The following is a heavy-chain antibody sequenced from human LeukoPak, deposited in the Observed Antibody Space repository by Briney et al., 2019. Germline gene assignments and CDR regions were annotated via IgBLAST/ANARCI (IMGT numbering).Heavy chain of an antibody. Sequence: SVKVSCKASGGTFSSYAISWVRQAPGQGLEWMGGIIPIFGTANYAQKFQGRVTITADESTSTAHMELSSLRSEDTAVYYCARLDIVATISWFDPWGQGTLVTVSS. V-gene: IGHV1-69*13. CDR3: ARLDIVATISWFDP. CDR1: GGTFSSYA. D-gene: IGHD5-12*01. J-gene: IGHJ5*02. CDR2: IIPIFGTA.